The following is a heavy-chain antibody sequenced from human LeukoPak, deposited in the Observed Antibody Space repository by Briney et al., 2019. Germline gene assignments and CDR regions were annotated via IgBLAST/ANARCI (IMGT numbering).Heavy chain of an antibody. D-gene: IGHD5-12*01. CDR3: ARLGYSGYDYLGLDY. V-gene: IGHV1-2*06. J-gene: IGHJ4*02. CDR2: INPNSGGT. Sequence: GASVKVSSKASGYTFTVYCMHWVRQAPGQGLEWMGRINPNSGGTNYAQKFQGRVTMTRDTSISTAYMELSRLRSDDTAVYYCARLGYSGYDYLGLDYWGQGTLVTVSS. CDR1: GYTFTVYC.